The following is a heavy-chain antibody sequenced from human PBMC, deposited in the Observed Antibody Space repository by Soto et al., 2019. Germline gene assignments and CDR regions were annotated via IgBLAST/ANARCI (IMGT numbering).Heavy chain of an antibody. CDR3: ARWEVVTGLDY. Sequence: GGSLRLSCAASGFTFSTSEMSWVRQAPGKGLEWISHISSSGGTTYYADSVKGRFTISRDNANHSLFLQMNSLRVADTAVYYCARWEVVTGLDYWGQGTLVTVSS. CDR2: ISSSGGTT. V-gene: IGHV3-48*03. D-gene: IGHD3-22*01. J-gene: IGHJ4*02. CDR1: GFTFSTSE.